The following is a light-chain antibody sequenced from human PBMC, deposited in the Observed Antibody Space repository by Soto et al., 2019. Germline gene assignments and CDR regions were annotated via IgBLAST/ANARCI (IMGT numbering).Light chain of an antibody. CDR1: RSLSCY. V-gene: IGKV3-15*01. CDR2: DAS. J-gene: IGKJ5*01. Sequence: EMVMTQSPASLSVSPGESVTLLCRASRSLSCYLAWYQHKPGQAPRLLIYDASTRATGVPARFSGSGSGTEFTLTISSLQSDDSPVYYCQQYANWPLIWFGQGTRLEIK. CDR3: QQYANWPLIW.